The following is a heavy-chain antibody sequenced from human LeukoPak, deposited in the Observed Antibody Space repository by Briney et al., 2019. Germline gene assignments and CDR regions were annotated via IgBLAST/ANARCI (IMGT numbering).Heavy chain of an antibody. CDR3: ARLNMIVPRTDAFDI. V-gene: IGHV3-11*01. J-gene: IGHJ3*02. Sequence: PSETLSLTCAVYGGSFSGYYWSWIRQPPGKGLEWVSYISSSGSTIYYADSVKGRFTISRDNAKNSLYLQMNSLRAEDTAVYYCARLNMIVPRTDAFDIWGQGTMVTVSS. CDR2: ISSSGSTI. CDR1: GGSFSGYY. D-gene: IGHD3-22*01.